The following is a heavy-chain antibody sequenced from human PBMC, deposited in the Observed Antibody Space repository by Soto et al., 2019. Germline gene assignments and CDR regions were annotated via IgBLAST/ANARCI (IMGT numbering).Heavy chain of an antibody. CDR2: IYYSGST. J-gene: IGHJ4*02. CDR1: GGSISSGDYY. D-gene: IGHD6-6*01. CDR3: ATVGSSRAVRPFDY. V-gene: IGHV4-30-4*01. Sequence: QVQLQESGPGLVKPSQTLSLTCTVSGGSISSGDYYWSWIRQPPGKGLEWIGYIYYSGSTYYNPSLKSRVTRSLDTSKNQFALKLSSVTAADTAVYYCATVGSSRAVRPFDYWGQGTRVTVPS.